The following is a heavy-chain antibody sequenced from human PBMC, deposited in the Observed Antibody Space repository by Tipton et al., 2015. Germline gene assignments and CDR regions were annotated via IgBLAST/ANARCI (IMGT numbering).Heavy chain of an antibody. Sequence: TLSLTCSVSGYFISSGHYWGWIRQIPGKGLEWIASMHESGGAYYNPTLASRVTLSVDTPKNRFPLKLTSVTAADTAVYYCACQDYDSLTRDYQTVDYWGQGTLVTVSS. D-gene: IGHD3-9*01. CDR1: GYFISSGHY. CDR2: MHESGGA. V-gene: IGHV4-38-2*02. CDR3: ACQDYDSLTRDYQTVDY. J-gene: IGHJ4*02.